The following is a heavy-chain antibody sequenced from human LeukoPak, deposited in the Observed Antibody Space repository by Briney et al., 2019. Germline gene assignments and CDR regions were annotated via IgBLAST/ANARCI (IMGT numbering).Heavy chain of an antibody. J-gene: IGHJ4*02. D-gene: IGHD3-3*01. CDR1: GFTFSSYA. Sequence: PGRSLRLSCAASGFTFSSYAMHWVRQAPGKGLEWVAVISYDGSNKYYADSVKGRFTISRDNSKNTLYLQMNSLRAEDTAVYHCASEGGSYYDFWSGYYTPGRFDYWGQGTLVTVSS. CDR2: ISYDGSNK. V-gene: IGHV3-30*04. CDR3: ASEGGSYYDFWSGYYTPGRFDY.